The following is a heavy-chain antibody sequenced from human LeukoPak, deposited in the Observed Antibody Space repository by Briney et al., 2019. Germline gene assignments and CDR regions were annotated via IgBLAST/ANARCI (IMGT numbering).Heavy chain of an antibody. D-gene: IGHD7-27*01. CDR1: GASITSDF. CDR3: TRGHWGLQS. V-gene: IGHV4-59*01. J-gene: IGHJ5*02. Sequence: SETLSLTCTVSGASITSDFWDWIRQSPGKGPEWIGYIYDTGSTNYNPTLRGRVTISADRSKNQFSLKLNSVTAADTAVYYCTRGHWGLQSWSQGTLVTVSS. CDR2: IYDTGST.